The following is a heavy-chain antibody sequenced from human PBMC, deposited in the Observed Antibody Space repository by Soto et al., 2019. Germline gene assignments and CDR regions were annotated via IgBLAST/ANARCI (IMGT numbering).Heavy chain of an antibody. J-gene: IGHJ4*02. V-gene: IGHV3-21*01. CDR3: ARDPFPNSSGWQN. D-gene: IGHD6-19*01. CDR1: GFTFSSYS. CDR2: ISSSSSYI. Sequence: EVQLVESGGGLVKPGGSLRLSCAASGFTFSSYSMNWVRQAPGKGLEWVSSISSSSSYIYYADSVKGRFTISRDNAKNSLYLQMNSLRAEDTAVYYCARDPFPNSSGWQNWDQGTLVTVSS.